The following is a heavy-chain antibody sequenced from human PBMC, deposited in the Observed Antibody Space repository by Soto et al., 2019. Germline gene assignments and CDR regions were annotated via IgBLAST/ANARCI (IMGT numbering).Heavy chain of an antibody. Sequence: RSLTCTVSGGSISSYYWSWIRQPAGKGLEWIGRIYTSGSTNYNPSLKSRVTMSVDTSKNQFSLKLSSVTAADTAVYYCAREDIVVVVAATQNYYYYGMDVWGQGTTVTVSS. D-gene: IGHD2-15*01. J-gene: IGHJ6*02. CDR2: IYTSGST. CDR1: GGSISSYY. CDR3: AREDIVVVVAATQNYYYYGMDV. V-gene: IGHV4-4*07.